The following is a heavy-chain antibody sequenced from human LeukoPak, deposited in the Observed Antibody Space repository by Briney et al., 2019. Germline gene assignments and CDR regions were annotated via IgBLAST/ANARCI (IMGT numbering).Heavy chain of an antibody. CDR3: AKDCSGGSCYSEYGMDV. V-gene: IGHV3-23*01. J-gene: IGHJ6*02. CDR2: ISGSGGST. CDR1: GFTFSSYA. D-gene: IGHD2-15*01. Sequence: PGGSLRLSCAASGFTFSSYAMSWVRQAPGKGLEWVSAISGSGGSTYYADSVKGRFTISRDNSKNTLYLQMNSLRAEDTAVYYCAKDCSGGSCYSEYGMDVWGQGTTVTVSS.